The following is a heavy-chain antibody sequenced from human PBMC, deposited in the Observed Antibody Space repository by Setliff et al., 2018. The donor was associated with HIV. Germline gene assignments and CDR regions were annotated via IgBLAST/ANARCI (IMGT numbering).Heavy chain of an antibody. V-gene: IGHV1-18*01. CDR1: GYTFTSYG. D-gene: IGHD3-22*01. CDR2: ISAHNGNT. CDR3: ARDPRHYYDTTGYSPYNWFDP. Sequence: VASVKVSCKASGYTFTSYGISWVRQAPGQGLEWMGWISAHNGNTKYAQKLQGRVTMTTDTSTSTAYMELRSLRSDDTAVYYCARDPRHYYDTTGYSPYNWFDPWGQGTLVTVSS. J-gene: IGHJ5*02.